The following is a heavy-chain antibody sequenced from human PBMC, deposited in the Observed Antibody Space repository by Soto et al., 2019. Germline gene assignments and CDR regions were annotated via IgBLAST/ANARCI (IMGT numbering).Heavy chain of an antibody. CDR1: GFTFSSYA. D-gene: IGHD3-10*01. CDR2: ISGSGGST. V-gene: IGHV3-23*01. Sequence: LSCAASGFTFSSYAMSWVRQAPGKGLEWVSAISGSGGSTYYADSVKGRFTISRDNSKNTLYLQMNSLRAEDTAVYYCMVRGVYYGMDVWGQGTTVTVSS. CDR3: MVRGVYYGMDV. J-gene: IGHJ6*02.